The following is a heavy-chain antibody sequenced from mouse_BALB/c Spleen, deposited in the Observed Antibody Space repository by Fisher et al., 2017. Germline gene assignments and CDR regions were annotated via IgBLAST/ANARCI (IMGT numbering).Heavy chain of an antibody. CDR3: ARGFYGYPYAMDY. V-gene: IGHV1-26*01. D-gene: IGHD2-2*01. J-gene: IGHJ4*01. Sequence: KFKGKATLTVDKSSSTAYMDLLSLTSEDSAVYYCARGFYGYPYAMDYWGQGTSVTVSS.